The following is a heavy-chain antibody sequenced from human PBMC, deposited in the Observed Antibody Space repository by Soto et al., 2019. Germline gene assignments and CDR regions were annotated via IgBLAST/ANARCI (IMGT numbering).Heavy chain of an antibody. Sequence: PSETLCLTCTVSGGSISRSSYYCGWIRQPPGKGLEWIGSIYYSGSTNYNPSLKSRVTISVDTSKNQFSLKLTSVTAADAAVYYCARHQAGPFDYWGQGTLVTVS. CDR2: IYYSGST. CDR3: ARHQAGPFDY. D-gene: IGHD6-13*01. J-gene: IGHJ4*02. CDR1: GGSISRSSYY. V-gene: IGHV4-39*01.